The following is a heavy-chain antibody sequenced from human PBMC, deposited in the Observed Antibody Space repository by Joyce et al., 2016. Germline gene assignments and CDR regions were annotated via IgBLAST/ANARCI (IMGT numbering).Heavy chain of an antibody. CDR2: ISCDGIYK. CDR3: AKILTATYSSGWFLDY. J-gene: IGHJ4*02. V-gene: IGHV3-30*18. Sequence: QVQLVESGGGVVQPGRSLRLSCAASGLTLSNYGVHGVRQAPGKGLEWVAVISCDGIYKYYADSVKGRFTISRDNSKNTVFLEMNSLRTEDTAVYYCAKILTATYSSGWFLDYWGQGTLVTVSS. D-gene: IGHD6-25*01. CDR1: GLTLSNYG.